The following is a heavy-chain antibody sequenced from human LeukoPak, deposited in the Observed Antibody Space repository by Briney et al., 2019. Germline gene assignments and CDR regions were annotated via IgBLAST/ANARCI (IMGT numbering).Heavy chain of an antibody. CDR2: IYYSGST. Sequence: SETLSLTCTVSGGSISSYYWSWIRQPPGKGLEWIGYIYYSGSTNYNPSLKSRVTISVDTSKNQFSLKLSSVTAADTAVYYCARDPYYYDSSGYSAFDYWGQGTLVTVSS. V-gene: IGHV4-59*01. D-gene: IGHD3-22*01. CDR1: GGSISSYY. J-gene: IGHJ4*02. CDR3: ARDPYYYDSSGYSAFDY.